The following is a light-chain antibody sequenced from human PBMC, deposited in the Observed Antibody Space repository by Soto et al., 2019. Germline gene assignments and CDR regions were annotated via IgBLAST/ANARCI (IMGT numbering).Light chain of an antibody. Sequence: QSALTQPPSVSGSPGQSVTISCTGTSSDIGTYNRVSWYQQSPGTAPKLMIYEVSNGPSGVPDRFSGSKSGNTAYLTISGLQAEDEADYYCSSYTTSSTVVIGGGTKLTVL. V-gene: IGLV2-18*02. J-gene: IGLJ2*01. CDR1: SSDIGTYNR. CDR3: SSYTTSSTVV. CDR2: EVS.